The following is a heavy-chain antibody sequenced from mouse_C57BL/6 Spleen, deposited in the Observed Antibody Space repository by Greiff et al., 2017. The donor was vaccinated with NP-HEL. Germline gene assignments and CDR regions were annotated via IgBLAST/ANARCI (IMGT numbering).Heavy chain of an antibody. J-gene: IGHJ4*01. CDR2: INPGSGGT. CDR3: ARGGGYSYAMDY. V-gene: IGHV1-54*01. Sequence: QVHVKQSGAQLVRPGTSVKVSCKASGYAFTNYLIEWVKQRPGQGLEWIGVINPGSGGTNYNEKFKGKATLTADKSSSTAYMQLSSLTSEDSAVYFCARGGGYSYAMDYWGQGTSVTVSS. D-gene: IGHD2-3*01. CDR1: GYAFTNYL.